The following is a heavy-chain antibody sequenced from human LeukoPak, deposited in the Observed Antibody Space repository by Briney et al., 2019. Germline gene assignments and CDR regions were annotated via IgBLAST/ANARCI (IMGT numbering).Heavy chain of an antibody. J-gene: IGHJ6*02. CDR2: IFSGGTT. Sequence: PGGSLRLSCAASGFTVSSNYMSWVRQAPGKGLEWVSVIFSGGTTYYADSVKGRFTISKDNSKNTLYLQMNIMRAEDTAVYYCSREGSYYDMDVWGQGTTVTVSS. CDR3: SREGSYYDMDV. CDR1: GFTVSSNY. V-gene: IGHV3-53*01. D-gene: IGHD2-15*01.